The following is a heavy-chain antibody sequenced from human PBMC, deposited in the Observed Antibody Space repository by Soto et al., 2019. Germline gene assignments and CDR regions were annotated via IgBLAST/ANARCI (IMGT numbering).Heavy chain of an antibody. V-gene: IGHV4-4*07. CDR3: ARDARSMVRGVITKEPNWFDP. CDR1: GGSISSYY. CDR2: IYTSGST. D-gene: IGHD3-10*01. J-gene: IGHJ5*02. Sequence: XATLSLTCTVSGGSISSYYWSWIRQPAGKGLEWIGRIYTSGSTNYNPSLKSRVTMSVDTSKNQFSLKLSSVTAADTAVYYCARDARSMVRGVITKEPNWFDPWGQGTLVTVSS.